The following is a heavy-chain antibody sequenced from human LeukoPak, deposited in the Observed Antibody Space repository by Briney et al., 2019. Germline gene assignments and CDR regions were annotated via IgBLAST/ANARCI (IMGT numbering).Heavy chain of an antibody. D-gene: IGHD2-15*01. CDR3: AVYCSGGTCSISRDYYFGMDV. J-gene: IGHJ6*02. Sequence: SETLSLTCTVSGGSISSSGYYWAWIRQPPGKGLEWIGGIYYRGSTYYNPSLKSRVTISVDTSKNQFSLILNSVTAADTAVYYCAVYCSGGTCSISRDYYFGMDVWGQGTTATVSS. CDR1: GGSISSSGYY. CDR2: IYYRGST. V-gene: IGHV4-39*01.